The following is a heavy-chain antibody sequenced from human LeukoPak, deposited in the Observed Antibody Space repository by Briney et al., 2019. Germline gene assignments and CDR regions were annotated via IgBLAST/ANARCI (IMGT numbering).Heavy chain of an antibody. J-gene: IGHJ5*02. Sequence: SETLSLTCAVSGGSISSANWWSWVRQPPGKGLEWIGEINHSGSTNYNPSLKSRVTISVDTSKNQFSLKLSSVTAADTAVYYCATLAYKDGRVNWFDPWGQGTLVTVSS. V-gene: IGHV4-4*02. D-gene: IGHD1-1*01. CDR3: ATLAYKDGRVNWFDP. CDR2: INHSGST. CDR1: GGSISSANW.